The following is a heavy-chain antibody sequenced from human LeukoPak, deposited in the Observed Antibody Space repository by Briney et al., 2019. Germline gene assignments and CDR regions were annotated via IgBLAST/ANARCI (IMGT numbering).Heavy chain of an antibody. Sequence: PSETLSLTCTVSGGSISSSSYYWGWIRQPPGKGLEWIGSIYYSGSTYYNPSLKSRVTISVDTSKNQFSLKLGSVTAADTAVYYCARSGIAVAGQFDYWGQGTLVTVSS. J-gene: IGHJ4*02. CDR2: IYYSGST. V-gene: IGHV4-39*07. CDR1: GGSISSSSYY. D-gene: IGHD6-19*01. CDR3: ARSGIAVAGQFDY.